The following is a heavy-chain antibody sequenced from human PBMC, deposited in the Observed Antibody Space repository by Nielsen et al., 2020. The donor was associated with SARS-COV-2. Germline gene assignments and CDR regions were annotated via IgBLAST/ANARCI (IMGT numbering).Heavy chain of an antibody. CDR2: IYYSGST. CDR3: ARRYYYYGMDV. J-gene: IGHJ6*02. V-gene: IGHV4-31*03. CDR1: GGSISSGGYY. Sequence: SETLSRTCTVSGGSISSGGYYWSWFRQHPGKGLEWIGYIYYSGSTYYNPSLKSRVTISVDTSKNQFSLKLSSVTAADTAVYYCARRYYYYGMDVWGQGTTVTVSS.